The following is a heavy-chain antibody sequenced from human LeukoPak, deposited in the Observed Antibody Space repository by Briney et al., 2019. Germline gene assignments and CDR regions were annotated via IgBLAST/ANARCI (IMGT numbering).Heavy chain of an antibody. CDR3: ARHPSSTALFDY. CDR1: GDSISSSY. J-gene: IGHJ4*02. V-gene: IGHV4-59*01. Sequence: SETLSLTCTVSGDSISSSYCSWIRQPPGKGLEWIGYIYDSGNTNYNPSLKSRVTMSIDTSNNKFSLRLSSVTAADTAVYYCARHPSSTALFDYWGQGTLVTVSS. CDR2: IYDSGNT. D-gene: IGHD4-11*01.